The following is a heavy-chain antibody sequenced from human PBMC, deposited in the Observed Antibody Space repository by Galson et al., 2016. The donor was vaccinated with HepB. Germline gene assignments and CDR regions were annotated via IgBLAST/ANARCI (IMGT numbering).Heavy chain of an antibody. CDR3: VREGGGAYLVGAFDL. D-gene: IGHD2-15*01. Sequence: SLRLSCAASGFTFRSHWMHWVRQVPGKGLVWVARINGDGSSTAYADSVRGRFTISRDNAKNTLYPQTTSLRADDTALYYCVREGGGAYLVGAFDLWGQGTLVIVSS. CDR2: INGDGSST. CDR1: GFTFRSHW. V-gene: IGHV3-74*01. J-gene: IGHJ5*02.